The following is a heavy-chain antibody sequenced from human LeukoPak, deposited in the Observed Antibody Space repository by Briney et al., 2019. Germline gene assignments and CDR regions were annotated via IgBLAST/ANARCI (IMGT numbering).Heavy chain of an antibody. CDR3: ATMVRGVRNY. CDR2: FDPEDGET. D-gene: IGHD3-10*01. CDR1: GYTLTELS. J-gene: IGHJ4*02. V-gene: IGHV1-24*01. Sequence: EASVTVSCKVSGYTLTELSMHWVRQAPGKGLEGMGGFDPEDGETIYAQKFQGRVTMTEDTSTDTAYMELSSLRSEDTAVYYCATMVRGVRNYWGQGTLVTVSS.